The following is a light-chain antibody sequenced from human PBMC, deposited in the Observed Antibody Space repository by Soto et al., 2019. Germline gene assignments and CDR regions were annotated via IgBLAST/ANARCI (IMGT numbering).Light chain of an antibody. CDR3: AEWDDSLNGYV. V-gene: IGLV1-44*01. CDR1: SSNIGSNT. Sequence: QSVLTQPPSASGTPGQRVTISCSGSSSNIGSNTVNWYQQLPGTAPKLLIYSNNQRPSGVPDRFSGSKSGTSASLAISGLQSEDDADYYCAEWDDSLNGYVFGPGTKFTVL. J-gene: IGLJ1*01. CDR2: SNN.